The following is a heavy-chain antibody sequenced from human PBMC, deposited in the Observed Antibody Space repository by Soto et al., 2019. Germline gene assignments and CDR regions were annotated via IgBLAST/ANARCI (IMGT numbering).Heavy chain of an antibody. J-gene: IGHJ4*02. CDR1: VFSFSTYT. V-gene: IGHV3-23*01. CDR2: FSGSGGTT. Sequence: GSLRLSCATSVFSFSTYTMSWLRQAPGKGLEWVSCFSGSGGTTYYADSVRGRFTISRDNSKNTLYLQMNSLRADDTAVYYCAKCGGLGTPRGAGACYCPIDYWGQGSLVTVSS. CDR3: AKCGGLGTPRGAGACYCPIDY. D-gene: IGHD2-21*02.